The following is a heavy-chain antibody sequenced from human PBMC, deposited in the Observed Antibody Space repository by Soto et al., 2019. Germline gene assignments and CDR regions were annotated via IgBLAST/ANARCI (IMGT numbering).Heavy chain of an antibody. Sequence: QVQLQESGPGLVKPSGTLSLTCAVSGGSISSSNWWSWVRQPPGKGLEWIGEIYHSGSTNYNPSLKSRVTISVDKSKNQFPLKLSSVTAADTAVYYCARDRRYDFWSGYPDPNWFDPWGQGTLVTVSS. D-gene: IGHD3-3*01. J-gene: IGHJ5*02. CDR1: GGSISSSNW. V-gene: IGHV4-4*02. CDR2: IYHSGST. CDR3: ARDRRYDFWSGYPDPNWFDP.